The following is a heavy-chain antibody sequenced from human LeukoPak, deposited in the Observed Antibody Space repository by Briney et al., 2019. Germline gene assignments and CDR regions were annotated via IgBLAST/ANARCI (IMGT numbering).Heavy chain of an antibody. CDR3: ARDPESVPNYYMDV. Sequence: GSLRLSCAASGFTFSSYAMHWVRQAPGKGLEYVSAISSNGGSTYYANSVKGRFTISRDNSKNTLYLQMGSLRAEDMAVYYCARDPESVPNYYMDVWGKGTTVTVSS. CDR1: GFTFSSYA. CDR2: ISSNGGST. D-gene: IGHD3-10*01. J-gene: IGHJ6*03. V-gene: IGHV3-64*01.